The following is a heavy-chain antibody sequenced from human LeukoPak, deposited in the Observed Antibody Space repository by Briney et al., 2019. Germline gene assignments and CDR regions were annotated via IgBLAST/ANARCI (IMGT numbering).Heavy chain of an antibody. CDR3: ARDSGTYYDY. J-gene: IGHJ4*02. Sequence: GGSLRLSCAASGFTFSGYWMTWVRQAPGKGLEWVVNIKHDGSERYYVDSVKGRFTISRDNAKNSLYLQMNSLRAEDTAVYYCARDSGTYYDYWGQGTLVTVSS. D-gene: IGHD1-26*01. CDR1: GFTFSGYW. V-gene: IGHV3-7*01. CDR2: IKHDGSER.